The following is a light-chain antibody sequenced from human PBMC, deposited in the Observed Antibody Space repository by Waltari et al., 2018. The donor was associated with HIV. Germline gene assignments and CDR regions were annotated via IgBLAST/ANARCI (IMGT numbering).Light chain of an antibody. J-gene: IGLJ2*01. CDR2: KDS. V-gene: IGLV3-25*03. CDR1: ALPRQF. CDR3: QSADITGTLGV. Sequence: SYELAQPPSVSVSPGQTARLTCSGDALPRQFVYWYQQKPGQAPIVVIYKDSERPSGIPEGFSGFISGTTATLTISAVQAEDEAYYYCQSADITGTLGVFGGGTRLTV.